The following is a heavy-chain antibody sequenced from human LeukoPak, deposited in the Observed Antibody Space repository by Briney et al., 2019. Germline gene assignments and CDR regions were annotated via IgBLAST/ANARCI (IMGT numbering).Heavy chain of an antibody. CDR3: ARDGGGSYSLDY. D-gene: IGHD1-26*01. CDR2: INPNSGGT. Sequence: ASVKVSCKASGYTFTSYYMHWVRQAPGQGLEWMGWINPNSGGTNYAQKFQGRVTMTRDTSISTAYMELSRLRSDDTAVYYCARDGGGSYSLDYWGQGTLVTVSS. V-gene: IGHV1-2*02. CDR1: GYTFTSYY. J-gene: IGHJ4*02.